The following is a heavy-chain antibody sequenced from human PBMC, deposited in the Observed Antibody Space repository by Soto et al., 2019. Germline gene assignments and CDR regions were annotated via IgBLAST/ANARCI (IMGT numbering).Heavy chain of an antibody. Sequence: GGSLRLSCAASGFTFDDYAMHWVRQAPGKGLEWVSGISWNSGSIGYADSVKGRFTISRDNAKNSLYLQMNSLRAEDTALYYCAKDIGGYSSLLFYGMDVWGRGTTVTVSS. CDR2: ISWNSGSI. V-gene: IGHV3-9*01. CDR3: AKDIGGYSSLLFYGMDV. CDR1: GFTFDDYA. D-gene: IGHD6-13*01. J-gene: IGHJ6*02.